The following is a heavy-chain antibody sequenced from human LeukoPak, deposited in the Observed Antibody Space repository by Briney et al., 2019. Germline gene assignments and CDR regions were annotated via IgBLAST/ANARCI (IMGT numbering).Heavy chain of an antibody. V-gene: IGHV4-59*12. CDR3: ARDRRDLPYYYYYVDV. Sequence: PSETLSLTCTVSGGSISSYYWSWIRQPPGKGLEWIGYIYYSGSTNYNPSLKSRVTISVDTSKNQFSLKLSSVTAADTAVYYCARDRRDLPYYYYYVDVWGKGTTVTISS. J-gene: IGHJ6*03. CDR2: IYYSGST. CDR1: GGSISSYY.